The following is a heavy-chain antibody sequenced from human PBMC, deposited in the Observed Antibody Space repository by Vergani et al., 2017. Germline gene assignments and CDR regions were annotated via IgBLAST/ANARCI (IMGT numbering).Heavy chain of an antibody. CDR2: IVVGSGNT. J-gene: IGHJ6*03. CDR1: GFTFTSSA. V-gene: IGHV1-58*01. CDR3: ARDNREGIAARDYYYYYMDV. Sequence: QMQLVQSGPEVKKPGTSVKVSCKASGFTFTSSAVQWVRQARGQRLEWIGWIVVGSGNTNYAQKFQERVTITRDMSTSTAYMELSSLRSEDTAVYYCARDNREGIAARDYYYYYMDVRGKGTTVTVSS. D-gene: IGHD6-6*01.